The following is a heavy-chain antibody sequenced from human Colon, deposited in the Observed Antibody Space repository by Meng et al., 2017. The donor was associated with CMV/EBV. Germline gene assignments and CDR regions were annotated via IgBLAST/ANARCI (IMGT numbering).Heavy chain of an antibody. Sequence: GESLKISCAASGFTFSSYWMHWVRQAPGKGLVWVSRINSDGNSTSFADSVKGRFTISRDNAKNTLYLQMNSLRTEDTAVYYCAKVRYFGVVLRGDSFDYWGQGTPVTVSS. CDR3: AKVRYFGVVLRGDSFDY. D-gene: IGHD3-3*01. CDR2: INSDGNST. J-gene: IGHJ4*02. CDR1: GFTFSSYW. V-gene: IGHV3-74*01.